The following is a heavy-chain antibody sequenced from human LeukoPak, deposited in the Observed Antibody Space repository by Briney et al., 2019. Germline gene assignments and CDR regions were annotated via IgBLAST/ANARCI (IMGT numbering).Heavy chain of an antibody. D-gene: IGHD5-18*01. CDR2: MSSDGGNE. V-gene: IGHV3-30*01. Sequence: GGSLRLSCAASGFTFSSYAMHWVRQAPGKGLEWAAIMSSDGGNEYYADSVKGRFTISRDNSKNTLYPLMNSLRAEDTAVYYCARDLGGYSYSDYWGQGTLVTVSS. CDR3: ARDLGGYSYSDY. J-gene: IGHJ4*02. CDR1: GFTFSSYA.